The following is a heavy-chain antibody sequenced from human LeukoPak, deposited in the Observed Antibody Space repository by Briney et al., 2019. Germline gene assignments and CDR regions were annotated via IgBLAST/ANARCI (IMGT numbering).Heavy chain of an antibody. Sequence: GGSLRLSCAASGFTLSSYTLNWVRQAPGKGLEWVSSISRSSSYIYYADSVKGRFTISRDNAKSSLYLQMNSLRAEDTAVYYCVRGGYRGFDYEYWGQGTLVTVSS. CDR3: VRGGYRGFDYEY. V-gene: IGHV3-21*01. J-gene: IGHJ4*02. D-gene: IGHD5-12*01. CDR1: GFTLSSYT. CDR2: ISRSSSYI.